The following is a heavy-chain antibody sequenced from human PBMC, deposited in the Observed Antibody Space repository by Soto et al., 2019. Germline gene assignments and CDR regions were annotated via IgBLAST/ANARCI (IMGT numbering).Heavy chain of an antibody. CDR2: IYYSGST. CDR1: GGSVSSGSYY. Sequence: SETLSLTCTVSGGSVSSGSYYWSWIRQPPGKGLEWIGYIYYSGSTNYNPSLKSRVTISVDASKNQFSLKLSSVTAADTAVYYCSRDILLPSGMDVWGQGTTVTVSS. J-gene: IGHJ6*02. D-gene: IGHD2-8*01. CDR3: SRDILLPSGMDV. V-gene: IGHV4-61*01.